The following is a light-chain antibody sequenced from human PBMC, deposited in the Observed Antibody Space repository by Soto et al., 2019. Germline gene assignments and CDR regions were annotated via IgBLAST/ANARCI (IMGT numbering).Light chain of an antibody. V-gene: IGKV1-9*01. J-gene: IGKJ5*01. CDR3: QQRKSYPIT. CDR2: AAS. Sequence: DIQLNQSPSFLSASVGDRVTITFRASQGINTYLAWYQQKPGKAHKLLIFAASTLQNGVPSRFSGSGSGTAFTVTITSLQPEDFATYSCQQRKSYPITFGQGTRLEIK. CDR1: QGINTY.